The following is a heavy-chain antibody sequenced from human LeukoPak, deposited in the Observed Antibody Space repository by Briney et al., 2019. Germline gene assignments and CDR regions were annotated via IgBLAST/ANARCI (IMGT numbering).Heavy chain of an antibody. D-gene: IGHD3-3*01. CDR3: ARGPRLRFLEWLSEKKYYYYYMDV. V-gene: IGHV1-46*01. CDR2: INPSGGRK. CDR1: GYTFTNYY. Sequence: ASVNVSCKTSGYTFTNYYIHWVRQAPGQGLEWVGMINPSGGRKSYAQRFQGRVTVTTDTSTSTVYMQLSRLASEDTAVYYCARGPRLRFLEWLSEKKYYYYYMDVWGKGTTVTVSS. J-gene: IGHJ6*03.